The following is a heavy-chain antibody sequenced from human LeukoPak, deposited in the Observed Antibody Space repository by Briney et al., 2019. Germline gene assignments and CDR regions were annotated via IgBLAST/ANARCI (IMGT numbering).Heavy chain of an antibody. CDR1: GDSISSPNW. J-gene: IGHJ6*03. Sequence: SETLSLTCAVSGDSISSPNWWSWVRQPPGKGLEWIGEIYHTGSTNYNPSLESRVTISLDISKNQFSLKVSSVTAADTAVYYCARYYYYYMDVWGKGTTVTVSS. CDR3: ARYYYYYMDV. CDR2: IYHTGST. V-gene: IGHV4-4*02.